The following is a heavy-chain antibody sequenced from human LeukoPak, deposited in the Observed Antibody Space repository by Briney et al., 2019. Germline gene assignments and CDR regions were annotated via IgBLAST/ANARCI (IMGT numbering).Heavy chain of an antibody. Sequence: GGSLRLSCAASGFTFSSYGMHWVRQAPGKGLEWVAFIRYDGGNKYYADSVKGRFTISRDNSKNTLYLQMNSLRGDDTAVYYCARGASVVAGNDNAFDIWGPGTMVTVSS. J-gene: IGHJ3*02. CDR2: IRYDGGNK. D-gene: IGHD6-19*01. V-gene: IGHV3-30*02. CDR1: GFTFSSYG. CDR3: ARGASVVAGNDNAFDI.